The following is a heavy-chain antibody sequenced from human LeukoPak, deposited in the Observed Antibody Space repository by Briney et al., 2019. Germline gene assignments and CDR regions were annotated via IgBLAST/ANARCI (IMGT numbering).Heavy chain of an antibody. CDR1: GFAFSSYA. J-gene: IGHJ4*02. V-gene: IGHV3-23*01. CDR3: ARDGYSNYWYLNL. Sequence: GGSLRLSCAASGFAFSSYAMSWVRQAPGKGLEWVSSISGTGGRTYYADSVKGRFTISRDNSKNTLDLQMNSLRTDDTAVYYCARDGYSNYWYLNLWGQGTLVTVSS. CDR2: ISGTGGRT. D-gene: IGHD6-13*01.